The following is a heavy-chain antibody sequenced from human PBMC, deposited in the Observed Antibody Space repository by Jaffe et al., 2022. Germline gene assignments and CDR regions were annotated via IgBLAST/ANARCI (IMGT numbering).Heavy chain of an antibody. CDR1: GFTFSSYG. J-gene: IGHJ4*02. Sequence: QVQLVESGGGVVQPGRSLRLSCAASGFTFSSYGMHWVRQAPGKGLEWVAVISYDGSNKYYADSVKGRFTISRDNSKNTLYLQMNSLRAEDTAVYYCATERITMVQGAHTEDYWGQGTLVTVSS. CDR3: ATERITMVQGAHTEDY. D-gene: IGHD3-10*01. CDR2: ISYDGSNK. V-gene: IGHV3-30*03.